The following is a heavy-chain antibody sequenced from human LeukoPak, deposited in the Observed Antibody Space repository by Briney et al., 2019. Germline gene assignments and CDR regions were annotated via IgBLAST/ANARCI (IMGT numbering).Heavy chain of an antibody. D-gene: IGHD3-10*01. CDR3: ARDVYYGSGSPRLDY. J-gene: IGHJ4*02. CDR2: ISSFGSYI. V-gene: IGHV3-21*01. Sequence: GGSLRLSCAASRFTFSSYSMNWVRQAPGKGLEWVSSISSFGSYIYYADSVKGRFTISRDNAKNSLYLQMNSLRVEDTAVYYCARDVYYGSGSPRLDYWGQGTLVTVSS. CDR1: RFTFSSYS.